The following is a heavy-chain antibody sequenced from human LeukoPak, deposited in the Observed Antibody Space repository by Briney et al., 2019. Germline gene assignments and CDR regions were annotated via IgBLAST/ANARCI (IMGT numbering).Heavy chain of an antibody. D-gene: IGHD3-22*01. CDR1: GDSVNSYY. Sequence: SETLSLTCTVSGDSVNSYYWSWIRQPPGKGLEWIGYTYYSGSTNYNPSLRSRVTISVDTSKNQFSLKLSSVTAADTAVYFCARFSPDYYDSRKYFDYWGQGTLVTVSS. CDR2: TYYSGST. J-gene: IGHJ4*02. V-gene: IGHV4-59*08. CDR3: ARFSPDYYDSRKYFDY.